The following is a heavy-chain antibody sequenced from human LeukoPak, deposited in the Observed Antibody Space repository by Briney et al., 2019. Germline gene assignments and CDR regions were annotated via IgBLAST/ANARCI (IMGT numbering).Heavy chain of an antibody. D-gene: IGHD2-21*02. CDR1: GFTFSSYA. J-gene: IGHJ4*02. CDR2: TSTSGSIT. V-gene: IGHV3-23*01. CDR3: AKCRSGSDADCYGFDY. Sequence: GGSLRLSCAASGFTFSSYAMNWVRQAPGKGLEWVSSTSTSGSITYSTDSVKGRFTFSRDNSKNSLYLQMNSLRAEDTAVYYCAKCRSGSDADCYGFDYWGQGTLVTVSS.